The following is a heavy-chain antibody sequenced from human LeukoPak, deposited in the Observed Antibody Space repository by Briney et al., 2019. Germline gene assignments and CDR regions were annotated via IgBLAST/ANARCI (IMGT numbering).Heavy chain of an antibody. CDR1: GYTFTSYG. CDR3: ALTSGYCSSTSCYRVWFDP. D-gene: IGHD2-2*01. Sequence: ASVKVSCKASGYTFTSYGISWVRQAPGQGLEWMGWIGAYNGNTNYAQKLQGRVTMTTDTSTSTAYMELRSLRSDDTAVYYCALTSGYCSSTSCYRVWFDPWGQGTLVTVSS. J-gene: IGHJ5*02. CDR2: IGAYNGNT. V-gene: IGHV1-18*01.